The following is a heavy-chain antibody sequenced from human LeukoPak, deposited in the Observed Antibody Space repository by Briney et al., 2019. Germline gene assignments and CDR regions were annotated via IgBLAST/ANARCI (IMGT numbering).Heavy chain of an antibody. Sequence: PGGSLRLSCAASGFTFSSYAMHWVRQAPGKGLEWVAVISYDGSNKYYADSVKGRFTISRDNSKNTLYLQMNSLRAEDTAVYYCARDQGHPIFGVVTPSYYFDYWGQGTLVTVSS. D-gene: IGHD3-3*01. J-gene: IGHJ4*02. CDR1: GFTFSSYA. CDR2: ISYDGSNK. CDR3: ARDQGHPIFGVVTPSYYFDY. V-gene: IGHV3-30-3*01.